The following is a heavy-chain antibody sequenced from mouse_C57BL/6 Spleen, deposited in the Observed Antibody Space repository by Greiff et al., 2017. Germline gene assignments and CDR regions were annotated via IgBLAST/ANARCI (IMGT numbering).Heavy chain of an antibody. CDR2: IYPGDGDT. CDR1: GYAFRSSW. J-gene: IGHJ4*01. Sequence: VQLKESGPELVKPGASVKLSCKASGYAFRSSWMNWVKQRPGKGLEWIGRIYPGDGDTNYNGKFKGKATLTADTSSSTAYLQLSSLTSEDSAVYVCARGGYGSSNYALDYWGQGTSVTVSS. D-gene: IGHD1-1*01. CDR3: ARGGYGSSNYALDY. V-gene: IGHV1-82*01.